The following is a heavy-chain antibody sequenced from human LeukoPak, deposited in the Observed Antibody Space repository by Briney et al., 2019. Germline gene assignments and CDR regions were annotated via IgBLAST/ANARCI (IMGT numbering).Heavy chain of an antibody. V-gene: IGHV4-39*07. D-gene: IGHD6-13*01. Sequence: PSETLSLTCTVSGGSISSYYWSWIRQPPGKGQGLEWIGSIDYSGSTYYSPSLKSRVTMSVDTSKNQFSLKLSSVTAADTAVYYCAREIAAAGTHFDYWGQGTLVTVSS. CDR1: GGSISSYY. CDR3: AREIAAAGTHFDY. J-gene: IGHJ4*02. CDR2: IDYSGST.